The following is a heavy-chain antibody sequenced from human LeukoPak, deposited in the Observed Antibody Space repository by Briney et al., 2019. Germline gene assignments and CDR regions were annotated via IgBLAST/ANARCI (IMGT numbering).Heavy chain of an antibody. CDR1: GYTFTSYG. J-gene: IGHJ5*02. Sequence: SVKVSCKASGYTFTSYGISWVRQAPGQGLEWMGRIIPIFGTANYAQKFQGRVTITTDESTSTAYMELSSLRSEDTAVYYCARAPWAALLPIDPWGQGTLVTVSS. CDR2: IIPIFGTA. D-gene: IGHD2-15*01. V-gene: IGHV1-69*05. CDR3: ARAPWAALLPIDP.